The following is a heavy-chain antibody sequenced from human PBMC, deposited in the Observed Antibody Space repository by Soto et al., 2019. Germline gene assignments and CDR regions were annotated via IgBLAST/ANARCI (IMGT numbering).Heavy chain of an antibody. D-gene: IGHD3-22*01. CDR3: ARDLYYYDSSGFHY. J-gene: IGHJ4*02. Sequence: ASVKVSCKASGYTFTGYYMHWVRQAPGQGLEWMGWINPNSGGTNYAQKFQGWVTMTRDTSISTAYMELSRLRSDDTAVYYCARDLYYYDSSGFHYWGQGTLVTVSS. V-gene: IGHV1-2*04. CDR2: INPNSGGT. CDR1: GYTFTGYY.